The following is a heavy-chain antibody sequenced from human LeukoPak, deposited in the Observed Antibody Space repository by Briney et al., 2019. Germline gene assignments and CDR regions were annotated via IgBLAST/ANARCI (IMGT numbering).Heavy chain of an antibody. D-gene: IGHD1-7*01. V-gene: IGHV1-2*02. CDR2: INPNSGGT. CDR1: GYTFTSYY. Sequence: ASVKVSCKASGYTFTSYYMHWVRQAPGQGLEWMGWINPNSGGTNYAQKFQGRVTMTRDTSISTAYMELSRLRSDDTAMYYCARRELYYYYYMDVWGKGTTVTVSS. CDR3: ARRELYYYYYMDV. J-gene: IGHJ6*03.